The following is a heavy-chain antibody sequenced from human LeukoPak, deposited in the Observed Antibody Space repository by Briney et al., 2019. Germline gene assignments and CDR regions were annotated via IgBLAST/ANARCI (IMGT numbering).Heavy chain of an antibody. CDR1: GFTFSNYG. V-gene: IGHV3-30*18. Sequence: GGSLRLSCAASGFTFSNYGMHWVRQAPGKGLEWVAVISYDGSNKYYADSVKGRLTISRDNSKNTLYLQMNSLRAEDTAVYYCAKDLGFGVGAVGSYFDYWGQGTLVTVSS. J-gene: IGHJ4*02. D-gene: IGHD1-26*01. CDR2: ISYDGSNK. CDR3: AKDLGFGVGAVGSYFDY.